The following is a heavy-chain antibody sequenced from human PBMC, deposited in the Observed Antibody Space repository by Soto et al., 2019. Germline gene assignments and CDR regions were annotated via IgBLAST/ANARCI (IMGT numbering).Heavy chain of an antibody. CDR3: ARGRSIAATRIIGY. D-gene: IGHD6-6*01. CDR1: GYTFTSYD. CDR2: MNPNSGKT. V-gene: IGHV1-8*01. Sequence: ASVKVSCKASGYTFTSYDINWVRQATGQGLEWRGWMNPNSGKTGYAQKFQGRVTMTRNTSISTVYMELRSLISEDTAVYYCARGRSIAATRIIGYWGQGTLVTVSS. J-gene: IGHJ4*02.